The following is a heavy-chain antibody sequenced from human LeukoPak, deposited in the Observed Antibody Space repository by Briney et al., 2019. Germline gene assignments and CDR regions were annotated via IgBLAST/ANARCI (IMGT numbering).Heavy chain of an antibody. CDR2: ISGSGGST. CDR1: GFTFSSYA. Sequence: GGSLRLSCAASGFTFSSYAMSWVRQAPGKGLEWVSAISGSGGSTYYADSVKGRFTISRDNSKNTLYLQMNSLRAEDTAVYYCAKDHEDSGSYYTQSFGYYYYGMDVWGQGTTVTVSS. V-gene: IGHV3-23*01. CDR3: AKDHEDSGSYYTQSFGYYYYGMDV. D-gene: IGHD3-10*01. J-gene: IGHJ6*02.